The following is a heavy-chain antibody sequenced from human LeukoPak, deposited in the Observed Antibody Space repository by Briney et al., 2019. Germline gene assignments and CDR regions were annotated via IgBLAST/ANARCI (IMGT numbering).Heavy chain of an antibody. J-gene: IGHJ4*02. Sequence: ASVKVSCKASGYTFTSYGISGVRQAPGQGLEWMGWISAYNGNTNYAQKLQGRVTMTTDTSTSTAYMELRSLRSDDTAVYYCARISRGYFLMGYWGQGTLVTVSS. CDR3: ARISRGYFLMGY. CDR2: ISAYNGNT. V-gene: IGHV1-18*01. D-gene: IGHD3-22*01. CDR1: GYTFTSYG.